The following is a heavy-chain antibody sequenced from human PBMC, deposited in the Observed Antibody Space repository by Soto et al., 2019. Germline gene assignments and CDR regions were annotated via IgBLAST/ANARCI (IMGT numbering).Heavy chain of an antibody. CDR1: GYTFTSYG. V-gene: IGHV1-18*01. Sequence: QVQLVQSGAEVKKPGASVKVSCKASGYTFTSYGISWVRQAPGQGLEWMGWISAYNGNTNYAQKLQGRVTMTTDTSTSTAYMEMSSLRYDDTAVYYCARVTGRGHWDFVKESWFDPRGQGTLVTVSS. CDR2: ISAYNGNT. J-gene: IGHJ5*02. D-gene: IGHD3-16*02. CDR3: ARVTGRGHWDFVKESWFDP.